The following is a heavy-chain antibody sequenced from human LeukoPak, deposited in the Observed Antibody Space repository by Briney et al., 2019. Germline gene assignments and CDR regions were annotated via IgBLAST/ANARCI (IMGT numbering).Heavy chain of an antibody. V-gene: IGHV3-48*02. CDR3: AKVIRGGYGMDV. CDR2: ISDSSSLT. CDR1: GFTFSSFG. Sequence: PGGSLRLSCAASGFTFSSFGMSWVRQAPGKGLEWVSYISDSSSLTDYADSVKGRFTISRDNAKNSLSLQLNSLRDEDTAVYFCAKVIRGGYGMDVWGQGTTVTVSS. J-gene: IGHJ6*02. D-gene: IGHD3-10*01.